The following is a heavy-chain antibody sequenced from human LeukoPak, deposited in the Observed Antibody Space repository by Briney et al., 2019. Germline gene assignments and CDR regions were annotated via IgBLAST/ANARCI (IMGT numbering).Heavy chain of an antibody. Sequence: GGSLRLSCAASGFTVSSNYMSWVRQAPGKGLEWVSVIYSGGSTYYADSVKGRFTISRDNSKNTLYLQMNSLRAEDTAVYYCARGGGYFDWPPDAFDIWSQGTMVTVSS. J-gene: IGHJ3*02. V-gene: IGHV3-66*01. D-gene: IGHD3-9*01. CDR1: GFTVSSNY. CDR2: IYSGGST. CDR3: ARGGGYFDWPPDAFDI.